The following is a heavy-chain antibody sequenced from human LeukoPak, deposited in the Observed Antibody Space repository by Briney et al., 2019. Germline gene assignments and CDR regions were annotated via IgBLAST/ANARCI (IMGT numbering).Heavy chain of an antibody. Sequence: SETLSLTCTVSGGSISSGSYYWSWIRQPAGKGLEWIGRIYTSGSTNYNPSLKSRVTISVDTSKNQFSLNLSSVTAADTAVYYRARGASSSSAIGYYYYYMDVWGKGTTVTVSS. J-gene: IGHJ6*03. CDR1: GGSISSGSYY. D-gene: IGHD6-6*01. CDR2: IYTSGST. V-gene: IGHV4-61*02. CDR3: ARGASSSSAIGYYYYYMDV.